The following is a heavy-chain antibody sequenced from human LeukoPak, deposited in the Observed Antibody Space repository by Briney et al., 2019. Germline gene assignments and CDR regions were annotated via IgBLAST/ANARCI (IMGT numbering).Heavy chain of an antibody. CDR3: ARGGVYCGGDCCSGLSY. J-gene: IGHJ4*02. D-gene: IGHD2-21*02. CDR1: GGSISRYY. V-gene: IGHV4-4*07. CDR2: IYTSGST. Sequence: SETLSLTCTVSGGSISRYYWSWIRQPAGKGLEWIGRIYTSGSTNYNPSLKSRVTMSVDTSKNQFSLKLSSVTAADTAVYYCARGGVYCGGDCCSGLSYWGQGTLVTVSS.